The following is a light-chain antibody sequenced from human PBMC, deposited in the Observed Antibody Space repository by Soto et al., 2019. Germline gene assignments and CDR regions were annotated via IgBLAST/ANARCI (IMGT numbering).Light chain of an antibody. CDR1: QTISSW. CDR2: DAS. J-gene: IGKJ4*01. Sequence: DIQMTQSPSTLSGSVGDRVTITCRASQTISSWLSWYQQKPGKAPKLLIYDASSLESGVPSRFSGSGSGTEFTLTISSLQPDDFATYYCQQYNSYLLTFGGGTKVDIK. CDR3: QQYNSYLLT. V-gene: IGKV1-5*01.